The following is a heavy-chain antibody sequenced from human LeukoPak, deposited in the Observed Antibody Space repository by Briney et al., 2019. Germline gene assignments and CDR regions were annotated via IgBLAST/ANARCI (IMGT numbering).Heavy chain of an antibody. Sequence: SQTLSLTCAISGDSVSSNNAAWNWIRQSPSRGLEWLGRTYYRSKWYNDYEGSVKSRITINPDTPKNQFSLKLSSVTAADTAVYYCARRPMVATVWFDPWGQGTLVTVSS. CDR1: GDSVSSNNAA. D-gene: IGHD5-12*01. CDR3: ARRPMVATVWFDP. V-gene: IGHV6-1*01. CDR2: TYYRSKWYN. J-gene: IGHJ5*02.